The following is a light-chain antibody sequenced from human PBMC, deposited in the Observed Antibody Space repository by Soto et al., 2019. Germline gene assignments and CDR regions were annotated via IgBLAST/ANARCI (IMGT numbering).Light chain of an antibody. CDR2: WAS. J-gene: IGKJ1*01. CDR3: QQYYSTWA. Sequence: DIVMTQSPDSLAVSLGARATINCKSSQSVLYRSDNKNYLAWYQKKSGQPPKLLIYWASTRESGVPDRFSGSVSGTDFTLTISCLQAEDGAVYYSQQYYSTWAFGQGTKVEIK. V-gene: IGKV4-1*01. CDR1: QSVLYRSDNKNY.